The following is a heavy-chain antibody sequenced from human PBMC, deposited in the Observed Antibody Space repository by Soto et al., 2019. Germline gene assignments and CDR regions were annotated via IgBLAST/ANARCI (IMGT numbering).Heavy chain of an antibody. CDR2: IYTGGGT. CDR3: AKAINPRYCSGGTCYYYYYYMDV. V-gene: IGHV3-66*01. Sequence: GGSLRLSCAASGLTVSTNPMSWVRQAPGKGLEWVSVIYTGGGTYYADSVKGRFTISRDNSKNTLNLQMNSLRAEDTAVYYCAKAINPRYCSGGTCYYYYYYMDVWGKGTTVTVSS. J-gene: IGHJ6*03. D-gene: IGHD2-15*01. CDR1: GLTVSTNP.